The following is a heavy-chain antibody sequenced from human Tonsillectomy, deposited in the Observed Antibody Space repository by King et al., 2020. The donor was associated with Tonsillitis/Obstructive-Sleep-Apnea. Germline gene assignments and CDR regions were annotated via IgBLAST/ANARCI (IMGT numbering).Heavy chain of an antibody. CDR1: GYTFTSYD. CDR3: ARAPSKDPGWLPDYYYSGMAV. V-gene: IGHV1-18*01. J-gene: IGHJ6*02. Sequence: VQLVESGAEVKKPGASVKVSCKASGYTFTSYDISWVRQAPGQGLEWMGWISVYNGNTNYAQKLQGRVTMTTETSTSTAYMELRSLRSDDTAVFYCARAPSKDPGWLPDYYYSGMAVWGQGTTVTVSS. CDR2: ISVYNGNT. D-gene: IGHD3-22*01.